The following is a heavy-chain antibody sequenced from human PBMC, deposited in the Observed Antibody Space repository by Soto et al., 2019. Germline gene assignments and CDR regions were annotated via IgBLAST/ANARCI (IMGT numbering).Heavy chain of an antibody. Sequence: QVPLAQSGAEVKKPGSSVRVSCRASGGSFSRYSLCWVRQAPGQGLEWMGEIIPFLGTTNYAQKFQGRVSFTADESTGTVYMDLDSLRSEDTAVYYCARTHFYETGGVFDYFDYWGQGTLVTVSS. CDR3: ARTHFYETGGVFDYFDY. CDR2: IIPFLGTT. D-gene: IGHD3-22*01. J-gene: IGHJ4*02. CDR1: GGSFSRYS. V-gene: IGHV1-69*01.